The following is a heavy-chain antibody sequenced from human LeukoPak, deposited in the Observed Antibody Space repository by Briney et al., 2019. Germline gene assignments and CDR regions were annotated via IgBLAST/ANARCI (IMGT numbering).Heavy chain of an antibody. V-gene: IGHV3-23*01. Sequence: GGSLRLSCAASGFTFSSYAMSWVRQAPGKGLEWVSAISGSGGSTYYADSVKGRFTISRDNSKNTLYLQMNSLRAEDTAVYYCAKGRYCGGDCYIQPFDYWGQGTLVTVSS. CDR2: ISGSGGST. J-gene: IGHJ4*02. CDR1: GFTFSSYA. CDR3: AKGRYCGGDCYIQPFDY. D-gene: IGHD2-21*02.